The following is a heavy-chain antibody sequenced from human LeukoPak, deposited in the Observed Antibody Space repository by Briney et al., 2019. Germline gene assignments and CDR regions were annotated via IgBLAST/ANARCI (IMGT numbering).Heavy chain of an antibody. CDR3: AKTTVGYSSGRYPGWPADC. CDR1: GFTFNTYA. CDR2: ICGSGGCT. V-gene: IGHV3-23*01. J-gene: IGHJ4*02. Sequence: GGSLRLSCAASGFTFNTYAIYWVRQAPGKGLEWVSGICGSGGCTYYADSVKGRFTISRDNSKNTVYLQMNSLTVDDTAIYYCAKTTVGYSSGRYPGWPADCWGQGTLVTVSS. D-gene: IGHD6-19*01.